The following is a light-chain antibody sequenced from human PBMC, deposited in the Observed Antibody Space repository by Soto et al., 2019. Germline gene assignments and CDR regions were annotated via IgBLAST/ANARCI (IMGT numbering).Light chain of an antibody. J-gene: IGLJ3*02. CDR2: NDN. Sequence: QSVLTQPPSASETPGPRVIISCSGGSSNIGSNTVNWYQQVPGTAHKLLIYNDNQRPSGVPDRFSGSKSGTSASLAISGLQSEDEADYYCATWDGSLNGVVFGGGTKLTV. V-gene: IGLV1-44*01. CDR3: ATWDGSLNGVV. CDR1: SSNIGSNT.